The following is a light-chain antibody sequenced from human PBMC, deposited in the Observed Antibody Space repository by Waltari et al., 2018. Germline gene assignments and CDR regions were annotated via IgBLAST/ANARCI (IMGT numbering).Light chain of an antibody. Sequence: AIQLTQSPSSLSASVRDRVTISCRASQGISSGLAWYQQKAAKAPRLLIYDASSLAGGVPSRFSGSGAGTDFTLTISSLQPEDFATYYCQQFNNYLYTFGQGTTLEI. CDR1: QGISSG. J-gene: IGKJ2*01. CDR2: DAS. CDR3: QQFNNYLYT. V-gene: IGKV1D-13*01.